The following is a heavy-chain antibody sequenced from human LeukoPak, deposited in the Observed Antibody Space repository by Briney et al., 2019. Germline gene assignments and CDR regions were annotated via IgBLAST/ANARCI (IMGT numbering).Heavy chain of an antibody. J-gene: IGHJ6*02. CDR1: GFTFSSYA. CDR3: AKVQPQYYDFWSGYYTDYYYYYGMDV. V-gene: IGHV3-23*01. Sequence: GGSLRLSCAASGFTFSSYAMSWVRQAPGKGLEWVSAISGGGGSTYYADSVKGRFTISRDNSKNTLYLQMNSLRAEDTAVYYCAKVQPQYYDFWSGYYTDYYYYYGMDVWGQGTTVTVSS. CDR2: ISGGGGST. D-gene: IGHD3-3*01.